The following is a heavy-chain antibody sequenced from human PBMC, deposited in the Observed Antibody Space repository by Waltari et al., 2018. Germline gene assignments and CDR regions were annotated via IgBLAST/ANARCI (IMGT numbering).Heavy chain of an antibody. Sequence: QITLKESGPTLVKPTQTLTLTCTFSGFSLSTSGVGVGWIRQPPGKALEWLALIYWNDDKRYSPSLKSRLTITKDTSKNQVVLTMTNMDPVDTATYYCAHRSRRYGSGSYYIMFYSEYYFDYWGQGTLVTVSS. CDR1: GFSLSTSGVG. D-gene: IGHD3-10*01. CDR2: IYWNDDK. V-gene: IGHV2-5*01. CDR3: AHRSRRYGSGSYYIMFYSEYYFDY. J-gene: IGHJ4*02.